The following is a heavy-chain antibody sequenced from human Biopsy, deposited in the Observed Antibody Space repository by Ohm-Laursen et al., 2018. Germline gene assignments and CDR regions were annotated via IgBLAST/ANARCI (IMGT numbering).Heavy chain of an antibody. Sequence: SETLSLTCTVSGVSISSYFWSWIRQPLWKGLEWIGYVSYSGNTKYNPSLKSRVIISAATSKNQFSLKLSSVTAADTAMYYCAAYYYDSSGYFYAFHYWGQGTLVTVSS. CDR2: VSYSGNT. D-gene: IGHD3-22*01. V-gene: IGHV4-59*08. CDR3: AAYYYDSSGYFYAFHY. CDR1: GVSISSYF. J-gene: IGHJ4*02.